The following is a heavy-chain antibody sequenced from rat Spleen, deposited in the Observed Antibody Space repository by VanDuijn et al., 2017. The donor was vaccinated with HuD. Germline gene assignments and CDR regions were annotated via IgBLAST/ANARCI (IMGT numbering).Heavy chain of an antibody. CDR1: GFTFSNYY. Sequence: EVQLVETGGGLVQPGRSLKLSCVASGFTFSNYYMACVRQAPTKGLEWVASISTGGGNTYYRDSVKGRFTISRDNAKSTLYLEMDSLRSEDTATYYCTRVDAYYRTMDAWGQGTSVTVSS. D-gene: IGHD1-12*03. V-gene: IGHV5-25*01. CDR2: ISTGGGNT. CDR3: TRVDAYYRTMDA. J-gene: IGHJ4*01.